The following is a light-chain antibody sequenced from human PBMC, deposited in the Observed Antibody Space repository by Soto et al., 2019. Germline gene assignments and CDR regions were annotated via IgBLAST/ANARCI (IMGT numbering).Light chain of an antibody. CDR2: DAA. CDR3: QQRSNWPQIT. V-gene: IGKV3-11*01. CDR1: QSVSSY. J-gene: IGKJ5*01. Sequence: EIVLTQSPATLSLSPGERATLSCRASQSVSSYLAWYQQKPGHDPRLLIYDAANRATGIPARFSGSGSWTDFSLTISSLEPEDFSVDYCQQRSNWPQITFGQGTRLEIK.